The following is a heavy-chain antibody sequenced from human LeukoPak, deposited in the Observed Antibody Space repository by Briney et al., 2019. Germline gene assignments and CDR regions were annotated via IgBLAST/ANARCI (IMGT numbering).Heavy chain of an antibody. V-gene: IGHV1-8*01. D-gene: IGHD3-10*01. Sequence: ASVKVSCKASGYTFTSYDINWVRQATGQGLEWMGWMNPNSGNTGYAQKFQGRVTMTRNTSISTAYMELSSLRSEDTAVYYCARGNYPPYYYYYGMDVWGHGTTVTVSS. CDR1: GYTFTSYD. CDR3: ARGNYPPYYYYYGMDV. CDR2: MNPNSGNT. J-gene: IGHJ6*02.